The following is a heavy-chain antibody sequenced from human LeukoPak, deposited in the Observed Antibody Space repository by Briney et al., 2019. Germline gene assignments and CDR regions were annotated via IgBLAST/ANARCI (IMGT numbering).Heavy chain of an antibody. CDR2: IYTTGTT. V-gene: IGHV4-61*02. J-gene: IGHJ6*03. CDR3: ARDAGSYVSYMDV. CDR1: GGSISTGTFS. D-gene: IGHD1-26*01. Sequence: SETLSLTCTVSGGSISTGTFSWSWIRQPAGKGLEWIGRIYTTGTTNYSPSLKSRVAISIDTSKSHFSLRLTSVTAADTAIYYCARDAGSYVSYMDVWGKGTAVTVSS.